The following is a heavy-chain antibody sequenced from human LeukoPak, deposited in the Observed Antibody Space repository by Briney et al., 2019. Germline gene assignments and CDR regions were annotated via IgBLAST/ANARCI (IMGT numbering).Heavy chain of an antibody. J-gene: IGHJ4*02. Sequence: GGFRRLSCAASGSAFSNYEMKWVRQPPEGGLEWVSYISSSGSIIYYADSVKGRFTISRDNAKNSMSLQMNSLRAEDTAVYYSAREVDYVGYYFDYWGQGTPVTVSS. D-gene: IGHD4-23*01. CDR2: ISSSGSII. V-gene: IGHV3-48*03. CDR1: GSAFSNYE. CDR3: AREVDYVGYYFDY.